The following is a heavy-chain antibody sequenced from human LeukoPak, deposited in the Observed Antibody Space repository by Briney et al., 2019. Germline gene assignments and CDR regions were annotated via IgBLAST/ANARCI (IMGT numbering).Heavy chain of an antibody. V-gene: IGHV1-2*02. J-gene: IGHJ3*02. Sequence: ASVKVSCKASGYTFTGYYLNWVRQAPGQGLRWMGWINPSSGGTKYAQKFQGRVTMTRDTSISTAYMELSSLRSDDTAVYYCARGSPLWFRDAFDIWGQGTMVTVSS. CDR3: ARGSPLWFRDAFDI. CDR1: GYTFTGYY. CDR2: INPSSGGT. D-gene: IGHD3-9*01.